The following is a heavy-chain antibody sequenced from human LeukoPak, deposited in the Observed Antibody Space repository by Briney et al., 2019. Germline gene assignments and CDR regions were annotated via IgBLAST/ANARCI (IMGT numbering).Heavy chain of an antibody. CDR1: GGSISSGGYS. J-gene: IGHJ4*02. CDR2: IYHSGST. V-gene: IGHV4-30-2*01. Sequence: SETLSLTCAVFGGSISSGGYSWSWIRQPPGKGLEWIGYIYHSGSTYYNPSLKSRVTISVDRSKNQFSLKLSSVTAADTAVYYCARAEPSDPHYFDYWGQGTLVTVSS. D-gene: IGHD2-21*02. CDR3: ARAEPSDPHYFDY.